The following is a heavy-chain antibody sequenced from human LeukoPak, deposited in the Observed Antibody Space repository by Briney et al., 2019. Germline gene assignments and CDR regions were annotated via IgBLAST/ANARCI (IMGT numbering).Heavy chain of an antibody. J-gene: IGHJ1*01. Sequence: GESLKISCAASGFTFSHYGMHWVRQTPGAGLEWVAVIWSDGSDKYYAKSVKGRFTISRDNSKNSLFLQMNSLRAEDTAVYYCAKDAQRGFDYSNSLQNWGQGILVTVSS. CDR1: GFTFSHYG. CDR3: AKDAQRGFDYSNSLQN. D-gene: IGHD4-11*01. V-gene: IGHV3-33*06. CDR2: IWSDGSDK.